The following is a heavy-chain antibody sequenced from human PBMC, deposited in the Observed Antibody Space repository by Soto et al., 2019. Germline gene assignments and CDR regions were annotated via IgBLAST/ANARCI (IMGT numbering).Heavy chain of an antibody. CDR3: TRGPRPSSVGTGAF. CDR1: GFVFEMYW. V-gene: IGHV3-74*01. Sequence: GGSLRLSCAASGFVFEMYWMHWVRQTPGKGPEWVSRISDDGARTDYADSVKGRFTISRDNAKNSLYPQMNSLRAEDTAVYYCTRGPRPSSVGTGAFWGRGALVTVSS. CDR2: ISDDGART. D-gene: IGHD3-10*01. J-gene: IGHJ4*02.